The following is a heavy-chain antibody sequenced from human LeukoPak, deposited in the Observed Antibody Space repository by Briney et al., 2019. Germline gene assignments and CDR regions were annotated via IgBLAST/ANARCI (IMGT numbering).Heavy chain of an antibody. D-gene: IGHD3-22*01. Sequence: GGSLRLSCAASGFTFSSYAMSWVRQAPGKGLEWVSAISGSGGSTYYADSVKGRFTISRDNSKNTLYLQINSLRAEDTAVYYCAKDSMIVVVHYFDYWGQGTLVTVSS. CDR3: AKDSMIVVVHYFDY. CDR1: GFTFSSYA. V-gene: IGHV3-23*01. CDR2: ISGSGGST. J-gene: IGHJ4*02.